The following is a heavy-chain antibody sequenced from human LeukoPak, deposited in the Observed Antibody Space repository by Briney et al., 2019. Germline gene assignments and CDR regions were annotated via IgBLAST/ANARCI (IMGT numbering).Heavy chain of an antibody. V-gene: IGHV4-59*01. CDR1: GGSISSYY. J-gene: IGHJ4*02. CDR3: ARGGVAATPVN. D-gene: IGHD2-15*01. CDR2: IYYSGST. Sequence: SETLSLTCTVSGGSISSYYWSWIRQPPGKGLEWIGCIYYSGSTNYNPSLKSRVTISVDTSKNQFSLKLSSVTAADTAVYYCARGGVAATPVNWGQGTLVTVSS.